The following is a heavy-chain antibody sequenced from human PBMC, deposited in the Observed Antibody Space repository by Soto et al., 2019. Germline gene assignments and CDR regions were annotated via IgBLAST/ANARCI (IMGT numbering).Heavy chain of an antibody. CDR2: ISSSSSTI. CDR1: EFTFSGYS. CDR3: ARATHCSRTSCSPMGDY. V-gene: IGHV3-48*01. D-gene: IGHD2-2*01. Sequence: EVQLVESGGGLVQPGGSLRLSCADSEFTFSGYSMNWVRHAPGKGLEWVSYISSSSSTIYYADSVKGRFTISRDNAKNSLYLQMNSLRAEDTAVYYSARATHCSRTSCSPMGDYWGQGTLVTVSS. J-gene: IGHJ4*02.